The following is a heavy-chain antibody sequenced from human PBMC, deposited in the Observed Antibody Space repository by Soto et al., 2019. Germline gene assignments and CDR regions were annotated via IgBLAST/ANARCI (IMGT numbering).Heavy chain of an antibody. CDR2: INHSGST. V-gene: IGHV4-34*01. J-gene: IGHJ4*02. D-gene: IGHD5-12*01. CDR3: ARGRVVATISDFDY. Sequence: SETLSLTCAVYGGSFSGYYWTWIRQPPGKGLEWIGEINHSGSTNYKPSLESRITISVDASKNQFSLKLTSVTAADTAVYYCARGRVVATISDFDYWGQGTLVTVSS. CDR1: GGSFSGYY.